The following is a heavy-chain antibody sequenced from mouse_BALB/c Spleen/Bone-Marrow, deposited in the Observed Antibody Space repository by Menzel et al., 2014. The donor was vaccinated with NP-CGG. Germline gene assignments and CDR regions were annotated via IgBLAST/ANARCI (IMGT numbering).Heavy chain of an antibody. CDR3: TRGQVRRRYYYSMDY. CDR1: GYTFTSYW. CDR2: IYPGSGST. J-gene: IGHJ4*01. Sequence: LQQPGPELVRPGASVKLSCKASGYTFTSYWMHWVKQGHGQGLEWIGNIYPGSGSTNYDEKFKSKATLTVDTSSSTAYIHLSSLTSDDSAVYYCTRGQVRRRYYYSMDYWGQGTSVTISS. V-gene: IGHV1S22*01.